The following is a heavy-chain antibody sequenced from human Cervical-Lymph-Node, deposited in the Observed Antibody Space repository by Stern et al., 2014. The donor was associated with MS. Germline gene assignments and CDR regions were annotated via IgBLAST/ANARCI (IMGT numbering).Heavy chain of an antibody. CDR1: GGSISSGDHY. J-gene: IGHJ4*02. Sequence: QLQLQESGPGLVKPSQTLSLTCTVSGGSISSGDHYWTWIRQQPGKGLEFMGYIYHSGITFDNPSLKSRVTLSVDASKNQFSLKVTSVTAADTAVYYCARIIAVPGYIDYWGQGTLVTVSS. CDR3: ARIIAVPGYIDY. V-gene: IGHV4-31*03. CDR2: IYHSGIT. D-gene: IGHD6-19*01.